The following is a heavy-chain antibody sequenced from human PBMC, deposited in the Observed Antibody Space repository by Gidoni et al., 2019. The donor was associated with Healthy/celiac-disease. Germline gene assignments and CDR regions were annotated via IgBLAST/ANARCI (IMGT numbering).Heavy chain of an antibody. V-gene: IGHV3-23*01. CDR2: ISGSGGST. CDR3: AKEEGVGWYYDYIWGSYPQR. D-gene: IGHD3-16*02. Sequence: EVQLLESGGGLVQPGGSLRLSCAASGFTFSRYAMRWVRQAPGKGLEWVSAISGSGGSTYYADSVKGRFTISRDNSKNTLYLQMNSLRAEDTAVYYCAKEEGVGWYYDYIWGSYPQRWGQGTLVTVSS. J-gene: IGHJ4*02. CDR1: GFTFSRYA.